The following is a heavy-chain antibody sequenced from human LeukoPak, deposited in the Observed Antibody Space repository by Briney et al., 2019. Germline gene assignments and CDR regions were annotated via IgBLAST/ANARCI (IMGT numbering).Heavy chain of an antibody. CDR1: GGSFSGYY. V-gene: IGHV4-34*01. CDR3: ARDHQYSSGWSWFDP. Sequence: SETLSLTCAVYGGSFSGYYWSWIRQPPGKGLEWIGSIYYSGSTYYNPSLKSRVTISVDTSKNQFSLKLSSVTAADTAVYYCARDHQYSSGWSWFDPWGQGTLVTVSS. CDR2: IYYSGST. D-gene: IGHD6-19*01. J-gene: IGHJ5*02.